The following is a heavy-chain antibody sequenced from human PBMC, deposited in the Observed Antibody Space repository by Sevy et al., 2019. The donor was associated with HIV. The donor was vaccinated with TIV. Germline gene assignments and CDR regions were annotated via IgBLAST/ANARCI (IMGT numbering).Heavy chain of an antibody. V-gene: IGHV3-66*01. Sequence: GGSLRLSCAASGFTVNSNYMSWVRQAPGKGLEWVSGIFSGGNTHFAGSVKGRFTISRDNSKNTLSLQMNSLSAEDTAVYYCARAVEDYSDSSAWDWYFDLWGRGTLVTVSS. CDR2: IFSGGNT. CDR1: GFTVNSNY. J-gene: IGHJ2*01. CDR3: ARAVEDYSDSSAWDWYFDL. D-gene: IGHD3-22*01.